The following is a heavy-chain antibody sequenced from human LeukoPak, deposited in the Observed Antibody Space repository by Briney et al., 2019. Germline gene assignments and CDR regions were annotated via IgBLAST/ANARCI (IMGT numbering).Heavy chain of an antibody. CDR3: AKAYGLGSYYGPVDY. D-gene: IGHD3-10*01. CDR1: GFTFDEYA. V-gene: IGHV3-9*01. Sequence: GGSLRLSCAAAGFTFDEYAMHWVRQAPGKGLEWVAGVSWSSDTIAYADSVKGRFTISRDNAENSVYLQMNSLRAEDTALYHCAKAYGLGSYYGPVDYWGQGTLVTVSS. J-gene: IGHJ4*02. CDR2: VSWSSDTI.